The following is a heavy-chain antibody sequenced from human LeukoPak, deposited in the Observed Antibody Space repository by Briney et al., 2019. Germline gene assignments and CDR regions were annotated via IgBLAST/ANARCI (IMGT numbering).Heavy chain of an antibody. D-gene: IGHD2-21*01. CDR2: IYYSGNT. J-gene: IGHJ5*02. Sequence: SETLSLTCTVSGGSISSSYWSWLRQPPGKGLEWIGYIYYSGNTNYNPSLKSRVTISVDTSKNQFSLKLSSVTAADTAVYYCARENGDLTLNYNWFDPWGQGILVTVSS. CDR1: GGSISSSY. V-gene: IGHV4-59*01. CDR3: ARENGDLTLNYNWFDP.